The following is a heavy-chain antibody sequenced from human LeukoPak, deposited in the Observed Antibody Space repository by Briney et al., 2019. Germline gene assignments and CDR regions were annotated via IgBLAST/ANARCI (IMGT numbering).Heavy chain of an antibody. J-gene: IGHJ4*02. Sequence: GGSLRLSCAASRFTFSNYWMSWVRQAPGKGLEWVANIKQDGSEKYYVDSVKGRFTISRDNAKNSLYLQMNSLRAEDTAVYYCARDVRSPTLLWFGEFYDYWGQGTLVTVSS. CDR2: IKQDGSEK. CDR3: ARDVRSPTLLWFGEFYDY. V-gene: IGHV3-7*01. CDR1: RFTFSNYW. D-gene: IGHD3-10*01.